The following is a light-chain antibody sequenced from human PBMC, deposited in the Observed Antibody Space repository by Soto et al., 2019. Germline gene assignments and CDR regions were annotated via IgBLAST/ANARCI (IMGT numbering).Light chain of an antibody. J-gene: IGLJ2*01. Sequence: QSARSQPPSASGSPGQSVTMSCTGTSSDVGGYNYVSWYQQHPGKAPKLMIYEVSKRPSGVPDRFSGSKSGNTASLTVSGLQAEDEADYYCSSYAGSNQVVFGGGTKLTVL. CDR2: EVS. CDR1: SSDVGGYNY. V-gene: IGLV2-8*01. CDR3: SSYAGSNQVV.